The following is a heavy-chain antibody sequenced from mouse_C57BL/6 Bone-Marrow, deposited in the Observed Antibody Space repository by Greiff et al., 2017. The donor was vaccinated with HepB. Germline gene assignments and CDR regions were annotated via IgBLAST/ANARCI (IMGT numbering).Heavy chain of an antibody. D-gene: IGHD2-10*01. CDR2: INPNNGGT. J-gene: IGHJ4*01. CDR3: ASYSLMDY. Sequence: VQLQQSGPELVKPGASVKISCKASGYTFTDYYMNWVKQSHGKSLEWIGDINPNNGGTSYNQKFKGKATLTVDKSSSTAYMELRSLTSEDSAVYYCASYSLMDYWGQGTSVTVSS. CDR1: GYTFTDYY. V-gene: IGHV1-26*01.